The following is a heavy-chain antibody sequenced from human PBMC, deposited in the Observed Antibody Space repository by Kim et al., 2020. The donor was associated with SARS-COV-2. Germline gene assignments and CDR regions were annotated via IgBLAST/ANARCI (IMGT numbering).Heavy chain of an antibody. CDR3: AKDLDGGDDRVDGSDY. D-gene: IGHD5-12*01. J-gene: IGHJ4*02. V-gene: IGHV3-23*01. Sequence: SVKGRFTISRDNSKDTLYLQMKSLRAEDTAVYYCAKDLDGGDDRVDGSDYWGQGTLVTVSS.